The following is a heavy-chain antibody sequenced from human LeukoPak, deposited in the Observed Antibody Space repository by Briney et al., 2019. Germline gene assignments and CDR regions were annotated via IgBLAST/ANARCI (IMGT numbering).Heavy chain of an antibody. D-gene: IGHD3-22*01. Sequence: SETLSLTCTVSGGSISSSSYYWGWIRQPPGKGLEWIGSIYYSGSTYCNPSLKSRVTISVDTSKNQFSLKLSSVTAADTAVYYCARDRGEYSNVVVIGAFDIWGQGTMVTVSS. V-gene: IGHV4-39*07. CDR2: IYYSGST. CDR3: ARDRGEYSNVVVIGAFDI. J-gene: IGHJ3*02. CDR1: GGSISSSSYY.